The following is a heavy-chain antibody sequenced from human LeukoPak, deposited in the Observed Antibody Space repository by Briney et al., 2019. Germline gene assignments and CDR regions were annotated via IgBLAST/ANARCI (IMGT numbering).Heavy chain of an antibody. J-gene: IGHJ4*02. CDR3: ALGRATLTPPFDY. CDR2: INQSGRT. V-gene: IGHV4-34*01. D-gene: IGHD2/OR15-2a*01. CDR1: GGSFSGYY. Sequence: PSETLSLTCAVYGGSFSGYYWGWIRQPPGKGLEWVGEINQSGRTNYSPSLNSRDTISVHTSQNQFSLKLTSVAAADTALYYCALGRATLTPPFDYWGQPTLVTVSS.